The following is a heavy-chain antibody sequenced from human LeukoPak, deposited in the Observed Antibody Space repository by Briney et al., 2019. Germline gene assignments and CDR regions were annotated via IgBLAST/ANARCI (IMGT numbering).Heavy chain of an antibody. J-gene: IGHJ4*02. V-gene: IGHV3-23*01. CDR3: AKDRGGSYYVH. CDR2: ISGSGGST. CDR1: GCTFSSYA. Sequence: GGSLRLSCAASGCTFSSYAMSWVRQAPGKGLEWVSAISGSGGSTYYADSVKGRFTISRDNSKNTLYLQMNSLRAEDTAVYYCAKDRGGSYYVHWGQGTLVTVSS. D-gene: IGHD1-26*01.